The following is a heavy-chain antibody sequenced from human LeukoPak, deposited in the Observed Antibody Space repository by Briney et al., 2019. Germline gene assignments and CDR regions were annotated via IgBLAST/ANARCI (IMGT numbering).Heavy chain of an antibody. CDR3: ARVQGYCSGGSCYSRYYFDY. D-gene: IGHD2-15*01. V-gene: IGHV4-59*01. CDR1: GGSISNYY. CDR2: IYYSGST. Sequence: SETLSLTCTVSGGSISNYYWSWIRQPPGKGLEWIAYIYYSGSTNYNPSLKSRVTISVDTSKNQFSLKLSSVTAADTAVYYCARVQGYCSGGSCYSRYYFDYWGQGTLVTVSS. J-gene: IGHJ4*02.